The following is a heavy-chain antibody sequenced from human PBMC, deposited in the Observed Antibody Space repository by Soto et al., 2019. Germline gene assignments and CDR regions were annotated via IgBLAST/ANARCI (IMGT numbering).Heavy chain of an antibody. CDR2: IYDSGST. D-gene: IGHD4-17*01. Sequence: QLQLRESGPGLVKPSETLSLTCTVSGGSISGGVGGLYYWSWIRQPPGKGLEWIGYIYDSGSTYSNPSLKCRVTISVATSKTQFSLRLSSVTAADTAVYYCAREVIPLTTDWYFDLWGRGTLVTVSS. V-gene: IGHV4-30-4*01. CDR1: GGSISGGVGGLYY. J-gene: IGHJ2*01. CDR3: AREVIPLTTDWYFDL.